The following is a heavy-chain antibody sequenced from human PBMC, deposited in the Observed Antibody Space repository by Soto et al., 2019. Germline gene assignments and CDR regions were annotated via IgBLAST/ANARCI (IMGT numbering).Heavy chain of an antibody. D-gene: IGHD3-3*01. CDR1: GFTFSSYA. V-gene: IGHV3-23*01. Sequence: EVQLLESGGGLVQPGGSLRLSCXXXGFTFSSYAMSWVRQAPGKGLEWVSAISGSGGSTYYADSVKGRFTISRDNSKNALYLKMTSLTAEHTAVYYCAKHKLFLALLSQAAFDIWGQGTMVTVSS. CDR3: AKHKLFLALLSQAAFDI. CDR2: ISGSGGST. J-gene: IGHJ3*02.